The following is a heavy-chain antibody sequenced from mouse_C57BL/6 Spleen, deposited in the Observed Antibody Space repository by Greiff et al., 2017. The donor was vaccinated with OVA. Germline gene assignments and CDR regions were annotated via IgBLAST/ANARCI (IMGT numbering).Heavy chain of an antibody. CDR3: ARRDYDYDVKAY. CDR1: GYTFTSYW. CDR2: IYPGSGST. D-gene: IGHD2-4*01. V-gene: IGHV1-55*01. Sequence: QVQLQQSGAELVKPGASVKMSCKASGYTFTSYWITWVKQRPGQGLEWIGDIYPGSGSTNYNEKFKSKATLTVDTSSSTAYMQLSSLTSEDSAVYYGARRDYDYDVKAYWGQGTLVTVSA. J-gene: IGHJ3*01.